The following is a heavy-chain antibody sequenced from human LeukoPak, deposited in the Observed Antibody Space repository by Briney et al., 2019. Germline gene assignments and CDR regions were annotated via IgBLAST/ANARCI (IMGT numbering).Heavy chain of an antibody. CDR2: IYYSGST. V-gene: IGHV4-59*08. CDR3: ARHIRDWFDP. CDR1: GGSISSYY. Sequence: SETLSLTCTVSGGSISSYYWSWIRQPPGKGLEWIGYIYYSGSTNYNPSLKSRVTISVDTSKNQFTLKLSSVTAADTAVYYCARHIRDWFDPWGQRTLVTVSS. J-gene: IGHJ5*02.